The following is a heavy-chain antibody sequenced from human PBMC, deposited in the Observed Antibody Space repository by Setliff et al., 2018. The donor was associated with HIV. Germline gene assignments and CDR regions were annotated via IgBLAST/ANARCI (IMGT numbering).Heavy chain of an antibody. D-gene: IGHD5-12*01. Sequence: GGSVKVSCKASGYTFNNYGISWVRQAPGQGLEWVGWINTHSGYTNYAQNVQGRVTVTMDTSTSTAYMELRSLKSDDTAVYYCARGKTWLRFLDYWGQGTLVTAPQ. J-gene: IGHJ4*02. CDR1: GYTFNNYG. CDR2: INTHSGYT. V-gene: IGHV1-18*01. CDR3: ARGKTWLRFLDY.